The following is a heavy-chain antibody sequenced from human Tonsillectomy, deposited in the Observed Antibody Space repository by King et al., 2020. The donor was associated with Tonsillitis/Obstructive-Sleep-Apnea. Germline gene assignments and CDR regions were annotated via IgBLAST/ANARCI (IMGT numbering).Heavy chain of an antibody. CDR2: INTNTGNP. CDR1: GYSFTKYA. D-gene: IGHD3-9*01. V-gene: IGHV7-4-1*02. Sequence: VQLVQSGSELRKPGASVKVSCKASGYSFTKYAINWVRQAPGQGLQWMGWINTNTGNPTYAQGFTGRFVFSLDSSVSTTYLQIISLEAEDTAVYYCARTYYDILTGRSGDYYYMDVWGKGTTVTVSS. J-gene: IGHJ6*03. CDR3: ARTYYDILTGRSGDYYYMDV.